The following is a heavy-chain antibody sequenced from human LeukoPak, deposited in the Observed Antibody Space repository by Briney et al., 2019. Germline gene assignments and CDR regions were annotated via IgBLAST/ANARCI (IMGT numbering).Heavy chain of an antibody. D-gene: IGHD4-11*01. Sequence: PSETLSLTCTVSGASISSGEDYWGWIRQTPGTGLEWIGYIYYTGTKYYNPSLESRLMMSVDTPKNQFSLRLTSVSAADTAVYYCARVKDYSDYAWFDPWGQGTLVTVS. CDR2: IYYTGTK. J-gene: IGHJ5*02. CDR1: GASISSGEDY. V-gene: IGHV4-30-4*01. CDR3: ARVKDYSDYAWFDP.